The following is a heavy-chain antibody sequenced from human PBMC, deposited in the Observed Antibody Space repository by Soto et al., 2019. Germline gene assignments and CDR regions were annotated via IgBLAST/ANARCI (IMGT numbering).Heavy chain of an antibody. J-gene: IGHJ1*01. CDR2: IKQDGSEK. CDR1: GFTFSDYY. CDR3: ARPRYYYDIGFQH. V-gene: IGHV3-7*01. Sequence: PGGSLRLSCAASGFTFSDYYMSWIRQAPGKGLEWVANIKQDGSEKYYVDSVKGRFTISRDNAKNSLYLQMNSLRAEDTAVYYCARPRYYYDIGFQHWGQGTLVTVSS. D-gene: IGHD3-22*01.